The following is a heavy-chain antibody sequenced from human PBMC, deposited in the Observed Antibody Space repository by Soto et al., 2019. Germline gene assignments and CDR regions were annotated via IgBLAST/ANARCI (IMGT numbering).Heavy chain of an antibody. V-gene: IGHV3-30-3*01. CDR1: GFTFSSYA. CDR3: ARPLWRNDDNWGYFDL. CDR2: ISYDGSNK. J-gene: IGHJ2*01. Sequence: QVQLVESGGGVVQPGRSLRLSCAASGFTFSSYAMHWVRQAPGKGLEWVAVISYDGSNKYYADSVKGRFTISRDNSKKTLYLQMNSLRAEDTAVYYCARPLWRNDDNWGYFDLWGRGTLVTVSS. D-gene: IGHD1-1*01.